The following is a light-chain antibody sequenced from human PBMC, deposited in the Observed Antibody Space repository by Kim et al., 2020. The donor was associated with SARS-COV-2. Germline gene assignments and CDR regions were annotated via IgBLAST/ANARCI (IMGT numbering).Light chain of an antibody. CDR3: CSYAGSYPVV. Sequence: GQSVTISCTGTSSDVGGYNYVSWYQQHPGKAPKFMIYDVSKRPSGVPDRFSGSKSGNTASLTISGLQAEDEADYYCCSYAGSYPVVFGGGTQLTVL. CDR2: DVS. J-gene: IGLJ2*01. CDR1: SSDVGGYNY. V-gene: IGLV2-11*01.